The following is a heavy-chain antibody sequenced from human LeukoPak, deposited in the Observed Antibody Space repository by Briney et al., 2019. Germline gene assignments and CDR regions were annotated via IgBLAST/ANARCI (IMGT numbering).Heavy chain of an antibody. D-gene: IGHD3-22*01. Sequence: SETLSLTCTVSGGSISSGTYYWNWIRQPAGKGLEWIGRISTSGNTNYHPSLKSRVTISVDTSKNQFSLKLSSVTAADTAVYYCARETYYYDSSGYLNWFDPWGQGTLVTVSS. J-gene: IGHJ5*02. CDR3: ARETYYYDSSGYLNWFDP. CDR1: GGSISSGTYY. CDR2: ISTSGNT. V-gene: IGHV4-61*02.